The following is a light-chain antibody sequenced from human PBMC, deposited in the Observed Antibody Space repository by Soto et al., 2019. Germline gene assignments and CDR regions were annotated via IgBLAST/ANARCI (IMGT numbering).Light chain of an antibody. CDR1: SSDIGAYNY. Sequence: QSALTQPASVSGSPGQSITISCTGSSSDIGAYNYVSWYQQHPGKAPKLMIYDVSNRPSGVSYRFSGSKSGSTASLTISGLQVEDEADYYCSSYTISRIRVFGGGTKVTV. CDR2: DVS. V-gene: IGLV2-14*01. J-gene: IGLJ3*02. CDR3: SSYTISRIRV.